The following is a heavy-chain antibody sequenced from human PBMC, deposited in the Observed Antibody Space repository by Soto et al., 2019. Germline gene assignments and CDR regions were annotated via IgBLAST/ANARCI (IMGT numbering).Heavy chain of an antibody. Sequence: GGSLRLSCAASGFTFSRYAMSWVRQAPGKGLEWVSAISGSGGSTYYADSVKGRFTISRDNSKNTLYLQMNSLRAEDTAVYYCAKDGNGGSGSYYYWGQGTLVTVSS. CDR1: GFTFSRYA. CDR3: AKDGNGGSGSYYY. J-gene: IGHJ4*02. CDR2: ISGSGGST. D-gene: IGHD3-10*01. V-gene: IGHV3-23*01.